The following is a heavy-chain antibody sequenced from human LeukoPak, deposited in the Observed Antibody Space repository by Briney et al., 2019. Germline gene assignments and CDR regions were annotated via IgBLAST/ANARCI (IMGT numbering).Heavy chain of an antibody. V-gene: IGHV3-30-3*02. CDR2: ISYDGSNK. D-gene: IGHD6-13*01. Sequence: GRSLRLSCAASGFTFSSYAMHWVRQAPGKGLEWVAVISYDGSNKYYADSVKGRFTISRDNSNNTLYLQMNSLRAEDTAVYYCAKSFGYSRSWFDNWGQGTLVTVSS. CDR1: GFTFSSYA. CDR3: AKSFGYSRSWFDN. J-gene: IGHJ4*02.